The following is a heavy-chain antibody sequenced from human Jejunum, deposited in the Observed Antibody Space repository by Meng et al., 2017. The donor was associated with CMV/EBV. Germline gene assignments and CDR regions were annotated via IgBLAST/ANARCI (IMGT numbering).Heavy chain of an antibody. J-gene: IGHJ4*02. CDR2: TEYEGGNE. V-gene: IGHV3-30*02. CDR1: SRYA. CDR3: AKDSRSRGEQLPWYFFED. Sequence: SRYAMHGGGQGEGKGLEWVAFTEYEGGNEDYEDSVKGRFSVSRDNSRNTVYLQMNSRRPEDTAVYFCAKDSRSRGEQLPWYFFEDWGQGTLVTVSS. D-gene: IGHD1-26*01.